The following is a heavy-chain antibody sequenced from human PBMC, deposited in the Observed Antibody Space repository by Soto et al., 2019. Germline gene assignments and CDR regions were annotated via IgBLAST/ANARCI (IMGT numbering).Heavy chain of an antibody. CDR3: AKDSMVRGVLTQYYLDD. CDR1: GFTFSNYG. Sequence: PGGSLRLSCAISGFTFSNYGMHWVRQAPGKGLEWVAIISYDRNHIYYADSVKGRFTISRDNSKNTLYLQMNSLRSEDTAVYYCAKDSMVRGVLTQYYLDDWGKGTLVTVYS. D-gene: IGHD3-10*01. J-gene: IGHJ4*02. V-gene: IGHV3-30*18. CDR2: ISYDRNHI.